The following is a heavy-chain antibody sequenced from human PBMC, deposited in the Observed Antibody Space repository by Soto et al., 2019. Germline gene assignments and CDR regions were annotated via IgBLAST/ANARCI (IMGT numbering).Heavy chain of an antibody. J-gene: IGHJ3*02. V-gene: IGHV3-43*01. CDR2: IGWDGSGT. D-gene: IGHD3-10*01. Sequence: EVQLVESGGVVEQPGGSLRLSCAASGFTFDDYTMHWVRQARGKGLEWVSLIGWDGSGTYYADSVKGGFTISRDNSKNSLYLQMNSLRTDDTALYYCAKDFYYGSGSYTGSGAFDIWGQGTMVTVSS. CDR3: AKDFYYGSGSYTGSGAFDI. CDR1: GFTFDDYT.